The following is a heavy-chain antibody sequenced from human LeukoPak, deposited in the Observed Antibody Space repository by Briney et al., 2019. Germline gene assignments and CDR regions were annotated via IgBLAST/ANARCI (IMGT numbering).Heavy chain of an antibody. CDR1: GFTFDDYA. J-gene: IGHJ4*02. D-gene: IGHD6-6*01. CDR3: AKGYSSSSLYYFDC. Sequence: GGSLRLSCAASGFTFDDYAMHWVRHAPGEGLEWVSGISWNSGSIGYADSVKGRFSISTDNAKNSLYLQMNSLRTEDTALYYCAKGYSSSSLYYFDCWGQGTLVTVSS. V-gene: IGHV3-9*01. CDR2: ISWNSGSI.